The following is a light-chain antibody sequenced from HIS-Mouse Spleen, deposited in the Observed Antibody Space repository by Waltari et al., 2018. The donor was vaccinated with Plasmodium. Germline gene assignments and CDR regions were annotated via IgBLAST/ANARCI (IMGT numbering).Light chain of an antibody. V-gene: IGLV2-8*01. CDR1: SSDVGGYNY. CDR2: EVS. J-gene: IGLJ2*01. CDR3: SSYAGSNNLV. Sequence: QSALTQPPSASGSPGQSVTISCTGTSSDVGGYNYVSWYQQHPGKAPKLMIYEVSKRPSGVPVRVSGSKYGNTASLTDSGLQAEDEADYYCSSYAGSNNLVFGGGTKLTVL.